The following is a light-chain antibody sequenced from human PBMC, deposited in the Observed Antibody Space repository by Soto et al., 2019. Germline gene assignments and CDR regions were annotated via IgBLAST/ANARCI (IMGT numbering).Light chain of an antibody. CDR2: GAS. J-gene: IGKJ1*01. Sequence: IVMTQSKTTLSFSPGERATLSCRASQSVSSNLAWYQQKPGQAPRLLIYGASTRATGIPARFSGSGSGTEFTLTISSLQSEDFAVYYCQQYNNLLLWTFGQGT. CDR1: QSVSSN. CDR3: QQYNNLLLWT. V-gene: IGKV3-15*01.